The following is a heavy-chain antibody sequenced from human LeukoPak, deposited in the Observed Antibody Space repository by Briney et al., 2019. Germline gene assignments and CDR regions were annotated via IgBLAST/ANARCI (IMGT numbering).Heavy chain of an antibody. D-gene: IGHD4-17*01. V-gene: IGHV4-34*01. CDR3: ARRCTRRSERKFDY. CDR1: GFIFSSYW. CDR2: INHSGST. Sequence: GSLRLSCAASGFIFSSYWMAWVRQPPGKGLEWIGEINHSGSTNYNPSLKSRVTISVDTSKNQFSLKLSSVTAADTAVYYCARRCTRRSERKFDYWGQGTLVTVSS. J-gene: IGHJ4*02.